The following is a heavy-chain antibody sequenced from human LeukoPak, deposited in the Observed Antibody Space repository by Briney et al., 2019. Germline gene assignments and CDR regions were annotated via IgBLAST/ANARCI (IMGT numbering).Heavy chain of an antibody. J-gene: IGHJ4*02. D-gene: IGHD1-26*01. V-gene: IGHV3-74*01. Sequence: PGGSLRLSCAASGFTFSNYWMHWVRQGPGKGLVWVSRINSDGSSTSYADSVKGRFTISRDDAKDTLYLQMNSLRVEDTGIYYCTRAIGGSISVSGYWGRGTLVTVSS. CDR3: TRAIGGSISVSGY. CDR1: GFTFSNYW. CDR2: INSDGSST.